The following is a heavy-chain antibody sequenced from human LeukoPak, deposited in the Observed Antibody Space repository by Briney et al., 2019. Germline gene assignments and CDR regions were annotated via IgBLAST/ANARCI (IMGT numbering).Heavy chain of an antibody. CDR2: INREGSST. J-gene: IGHJ4*02. V-gene: IGHV3-74*01. CDR3: ARGSSPYY. Sequence: GGSLRLPCAASGFTFSSYWMHWVRDAPGKGLVWVSRINREGSSTICADSVKGRFTISRDNAQNTLYLQMHRLRAEDTAVYYCARGSSPYYWGQGTLVTVPS. CDR1: GFTFSSYW. D-gene: IGHD6-6*01.